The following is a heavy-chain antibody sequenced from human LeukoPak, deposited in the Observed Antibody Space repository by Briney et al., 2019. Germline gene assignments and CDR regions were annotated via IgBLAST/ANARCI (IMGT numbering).Heavy chain of an antibody. D-gene: IGHD3-22*01. CDR2: ISAYNGNT. Sequence: ASVKVSCKASGYTFTSYGISWVRPAPGQGLAWMGWISAYNGNTNYAQKLQGRVTMTTDTSTSTAYMELRSLRSDDTAVYYCAREYYYDSSGSDYGMDVWGQGTTVTVSS. CDR1: GYTFTSYG. CDR3: AREYYYDSSGSDYGMDV. J-gene: IGHJ6*02. V-gene: IGHV1-18*01.